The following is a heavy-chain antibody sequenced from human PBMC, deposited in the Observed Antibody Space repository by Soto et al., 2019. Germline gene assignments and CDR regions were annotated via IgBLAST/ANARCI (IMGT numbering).Heavy chain of an antibody. J-gene: IGHJ6*03. CDR1: GGSFSGYY. Sequence: SETQSLTCAVYGGSFSGYYWSWIRQPPGKGLEWIGEINHSGSTNYNPSLKSRVTISVDTSKNQFSLKLSSVTAADTAVYYCARVDCSSTSCYPEYYYYYYMDVWGKGTTVTVSS. D-gene: IGHD2-2*01. CDR2: INHSGST. V-gene: IGHV4-34*01. CDR3: ARVDCSSTSCYPEYYYYYYMDV.